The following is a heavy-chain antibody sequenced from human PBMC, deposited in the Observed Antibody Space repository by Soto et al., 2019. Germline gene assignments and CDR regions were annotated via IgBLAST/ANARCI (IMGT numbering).Heavy chain of an antibody. D-gene: IGHD1-1*01. CDR3: ARDLWVEPELYYYGMDV. CDR2: IFYSGTT. Sequence: SETLSLTCTVSGDSIISDDYYWSWIRQTPGKRLEWIGHIFYSGTTYYNPSLKNRLTISVDTSKNHFSLRLTSVTAADTAVYYCARDLWVEPELYYYGMDVWGQGTTVTVSS. CDR1: GDSIISDDYY. V-gene: IGHV4-30-4*01. J-gene: IGHJ6*02.